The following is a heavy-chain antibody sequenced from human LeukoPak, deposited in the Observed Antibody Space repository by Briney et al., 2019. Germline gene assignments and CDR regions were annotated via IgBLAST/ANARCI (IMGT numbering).Heavy chain of an antibody. CDR1: GFTFSSYG. J-gene: IGHJ4*02. CDR2: ISYDGSNK. D-gene: IGHD4-17*01. CDR3: AKDLGDYGFDY. Sequence: GGSLRLSCAASGFTFSSYGMHWVRQAPGKGLERVAVISYDGSNKYYADSVKGRFTISRDNSKNTLYLQMNSLRAEDTAVYYCAKDLGDYGFDYWGQGTLVTVSS. V-gene: IGHV3-30*18.